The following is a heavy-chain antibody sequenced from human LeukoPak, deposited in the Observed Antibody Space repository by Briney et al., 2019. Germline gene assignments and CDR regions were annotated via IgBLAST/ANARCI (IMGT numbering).Heavy chain of an antibody. CDR2: ISYDGSKT. D-gene: IGHD6-13*01. J-gene: IGHJ6*02. CDR1: GFTFSSYA. Sequence: GGSLRLSCAASGFTFSSYAMDWVRQAPGKGLEWVAVISYDGSKTYYADSVKGRFTISRDNSKNTLYLQMNSLRAEDTAVYYCAKDRSRPGFYYYYGMDVWGQGTTVTVSS. V-gene: IGHV3-30-3*01. CDR3: AKDRSRPGFYYYYGMDV.